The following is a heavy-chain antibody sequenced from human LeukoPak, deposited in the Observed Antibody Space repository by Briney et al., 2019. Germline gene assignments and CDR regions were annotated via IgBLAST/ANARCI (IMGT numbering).Heavy chain of an antibody. CDR2: IYTSGST. CDR3: AREVGQLVGNWFDP. CDR1: GGSISSGSYY. D-gene: IGHD6-6*01. J-gene: IGHJ5*02. Sequence: PSQTLSLTCTVSGGSISSGSYYWSWIRQPAGKGLEWIGRIYTSGSTNYNPSLKSRVTISVDTSKNQFSLKLSSVTAADTAVYYCAREVGQLVGNWFDPWGQGTLVTVSS. V-gene: IGHV4-61*02.